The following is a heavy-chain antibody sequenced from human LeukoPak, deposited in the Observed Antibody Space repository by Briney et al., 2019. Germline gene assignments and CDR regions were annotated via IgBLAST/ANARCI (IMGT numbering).Heavy chain of an antibody. J-gene: IGHJ4*02. CDR3: AKRVAYNSGYYFDY. V-gene: IGHV3-23*01. D-gene: IGHD6-19*01. Sequence: GGSLRLSCVASGFSFSTYGMSWVRQAPGRGLEWVSALSGRGGSTYYADSVKGRFTISRDNPKNTLYLQMNSLRAEDTAIYYCAKRVAYNSGYYFDYWGQGTLVTVSS. CDR1: GFSFSTYG. CDR2: LSGRGGST.